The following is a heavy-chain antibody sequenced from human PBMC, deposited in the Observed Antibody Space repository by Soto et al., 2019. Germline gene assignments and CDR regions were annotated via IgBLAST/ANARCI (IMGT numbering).Heavy chain of an antibody. V-gene: IGHV4-39*01. J-gene: IGHJ4*02. D-gene: IGHD2-8*01. Sequence: ASETLSLTCTVSGGSISSSSYYWGWIRQPPGKGLEWIGSIYYSGSTYYNPSLKSRVTISVDTSKNQFSLKLSSVTAADTAVYYCARHYCTNGVCYPFFYWGQGTLVT. CDR1: GGSISSSSYY. CDR2: IYYSGST. CDR3: ARHYCTNGVCYPFFY.